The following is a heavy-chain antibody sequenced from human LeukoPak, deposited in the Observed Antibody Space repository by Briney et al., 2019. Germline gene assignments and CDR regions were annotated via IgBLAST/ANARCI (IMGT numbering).Heavy chain of an antibody. D-gene: IGHD6-6*01. J-gene: IGHJ5*02. Sequence: GGSLRLSCATSGFTFSTSGMHWVRQAPGKGLEWVAVISDDGRKRYYTDSVKGRFTISRDNSKSTLYVQMNSLRAEDTAVYYCAIVVAARQGTIDPWGQGTLVTISS. V-gene: IGHV3-30*03. CDR2: ISDDGRKR. CDR1: GFTFSTSG. CDR3: AIVVAARQGTIDP.